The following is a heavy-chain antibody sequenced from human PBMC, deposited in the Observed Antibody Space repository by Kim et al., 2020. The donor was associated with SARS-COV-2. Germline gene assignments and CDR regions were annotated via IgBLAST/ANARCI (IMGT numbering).Heavy chain of an antibody. J-gene: IGHJ4*01. V-gene: IGHV3-15*01. CDR3: ATGGGWVQYVGD. CDR2: IKSQRDGGTS. CDR1: GFNFRSTW. Sequence: GGSLRLSCAASGFNFRSTWMTWVRQAPGGGLEWLGRIKSQRDGGTSDYATAGAGRFTISRDDFKDTLHLQMNYLKVDDSGVYYCATGGGWVQYVGDWGRGTLVTVSS. D-gene: IGHD3-10*02.